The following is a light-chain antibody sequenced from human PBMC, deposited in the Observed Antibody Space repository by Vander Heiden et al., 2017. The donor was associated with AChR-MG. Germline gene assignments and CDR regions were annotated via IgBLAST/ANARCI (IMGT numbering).Light chain of an antibody. CDR1: TIENTF. Sequence: QSPLTQPASCPRSPGQSTTTSCTGATIENTFVTWYQQHPGKAPKLLIADVNSRPSGVSPRFSASKPANTAALTISGLQAEDEAVYYCSSYTATATPGIFGGGTRLTVL. V-gene: IGLV2-14*03. CDR3: SSYTATATPGI. J-gene: IGLJ2*01. CDR2: DVN.